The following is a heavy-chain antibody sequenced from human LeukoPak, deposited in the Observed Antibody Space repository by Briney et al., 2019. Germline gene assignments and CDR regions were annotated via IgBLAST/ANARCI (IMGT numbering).Heavy chain of an antibody. Sequence: GGSLRLSCAASGFTFSDYYMSWVRQAPGKGLEWVSYISSGGSTIYYAGSVKGRFTISRDNAKNSMYLQMNSQRAAEPVFYYWAGYCSGDTCDPAHLWGQGTLVTVSS. J-gene: IGHJ5*02. D-gene: IGHD2-15*01. CDR2: ISSGGSTI. CDR3: AGYCSGDTCDPAHL. V-gene: IGHV3-11*04. CDR1: GFTFSDYY.